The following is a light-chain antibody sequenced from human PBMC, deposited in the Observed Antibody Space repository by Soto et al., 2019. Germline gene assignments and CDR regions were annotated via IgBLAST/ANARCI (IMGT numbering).Light chain of an antibody. V-gene: IGLV2-14*01. Sequence: QSALTQPASVSGSPGQSITISCTGTSSDVGGYNYVSWYQQHPGKAPKLMIYEVSNRPSRVSNRFSGSKSGNTASLTISGLQAEDGADYYCSSYTSSSTRVFGGGTKLTVL. CDR1: SSDVGGYNY. CDR2: EVS. J-gene: IGLJ3*02. CDR3: SSYTSSSTRV.